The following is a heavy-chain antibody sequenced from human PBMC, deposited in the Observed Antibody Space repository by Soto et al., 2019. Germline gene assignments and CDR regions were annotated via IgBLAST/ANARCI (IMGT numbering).Heavy chain of an antibody. CDR1: GFTFSNYK. D-gene: IGHD3-10*01. J-gene: IGHJ5*02. Sequence: EVQLVESGGGLVKPGGSLRLSCAASGFTFSNYKMIWVRQAPGKGLEWVSSISTSSSYISYADSVKGRFTISRDNAKNSLYLQMNSLRAEDTAVYYCAREEGYYYGSGSYHWGQGTLVTVSS. V-gene: IGHV3-21*01. CDR2: ISTSSSYI. CDR3: AREEGYYYGSGSYH.